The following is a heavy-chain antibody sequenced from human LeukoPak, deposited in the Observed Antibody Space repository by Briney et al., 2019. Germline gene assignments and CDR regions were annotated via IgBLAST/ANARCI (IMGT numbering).Heavy chain of an antibody. CDR2: INTNTGNP. V-gene: IGHV7-4-1*01. J-gene: IGHJ4*02. D-gene: IGHD3-16*02. CDR1: GYTFTTYA. Sequence: GASVKVSCKASGYTFTTYAMNWVRQAPGQGLEWMGWINTNTGNPTYAQGFTGRFVFSLDTSVSTAYLQISSLKAEDTAVYYCARAGSTTWSLYHFDNWGQGTLVTVSS. CDR3: ARAGSTTWSLYHFDN.